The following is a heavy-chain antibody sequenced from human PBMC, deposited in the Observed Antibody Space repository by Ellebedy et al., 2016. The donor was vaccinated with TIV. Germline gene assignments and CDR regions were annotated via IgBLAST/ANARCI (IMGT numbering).Heavy chain of an antibody. CDR3: ATFGGSTAGSQNGMDV. V-gene: IGHV5-51*01. J-gene: IGHJ6*02. CDR1: GYSFSNKW. D-gene: IGHD3-3*01. CDR2: IYPGDSDT. Sequence: KVSCXGSGYSFSNKWIGWVRQRPGKGLEWMGIIYPGDSDTRYGPSFGGQVTISADKSISTTYLQWSSLKASDTATYYCATFGGSTAGSQNGMDVWGQGTTVAVSS.